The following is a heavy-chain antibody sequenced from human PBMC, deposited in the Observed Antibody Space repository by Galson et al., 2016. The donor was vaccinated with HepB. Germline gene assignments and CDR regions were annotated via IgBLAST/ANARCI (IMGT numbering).Heavy chain of an antibody. V-gene: IGHV4-39*01. D-gene: IGHD5-12*01. CDR1: GGSISRSRYF. Sequence: SETLSLTCTVSGGSISRSRYFWGWIRQPPGRGLEWIGNIYYYETTYYNPSLRSRVSISVDTSKSQLSLKLNSVTAADTAVYYCARLGYSAYVLDSWGQGTRVSVSS. CDR2: IYYYETT. J-gene: IGHJ4*02. CDR3: ARLGYSAYVLDS.